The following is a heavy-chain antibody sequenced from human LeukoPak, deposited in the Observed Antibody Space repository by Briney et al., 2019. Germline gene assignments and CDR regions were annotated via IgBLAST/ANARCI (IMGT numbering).Heavy chain of an antibody. CDR1: GGSISSSSYC. V-gene: IGHV4-39*01. J-gene: IGHJ4*02. CDR2: IYYSGST. Sequence: SETLSLTCTVSGGSISSSSYCWGWICQPPGKGLEWIGSIYYSGSTYYNPSLKSRVTISVDTSKNQFSLKLSSVTAADTAVYYCARLGIRGDYDYWGQGTLVTVSS. CDR3: ARLGIRGDYDY. D-gene: IGHD1-1*01.